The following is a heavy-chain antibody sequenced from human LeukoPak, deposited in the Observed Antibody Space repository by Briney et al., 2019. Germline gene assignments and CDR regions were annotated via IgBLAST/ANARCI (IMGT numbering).Heavy chain of an antibody. CDR3: ARDPLLRESYYYYGMDV. V-gene: IGHV6-1*01. CDR2: TYYRSKWYN. D-gene: IGHD2-15*01. Sequence: SQTLSLTCAISGDSVSSNSAAWNWIRQSLSRGLEWLGRTYYRSKWYNDYAVSVKSRITINPDTSKNQFSLQLNSVTPEDTAVYYCARDPLLRESYYYYGMDVWGQGTTVTVSS. CDR1: GDSVSSNSAA. J-gene: IGHJ6*02.